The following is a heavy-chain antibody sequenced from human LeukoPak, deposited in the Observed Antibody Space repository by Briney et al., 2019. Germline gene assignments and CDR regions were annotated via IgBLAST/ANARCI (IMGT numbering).Heavy chain of an antibody. CDR2: ISGSAGNT. V-gene: IGHV3-23*01. J-gene: IGHJ4*02. CDR1: GFTFSGYA. Sequence: GGSLRLSCEASGFTFSGYAMSWVRQAPGKGLEWVAAISGSAGNTYYTDSVKGRFTISRDNSKNTLYLQLTSLRAEDTAVYYCVTEYSGRYTVFDNWGQGTPVTVSS. CDR3: VTEYSGRYTVFDN. D-gene: IGHD1-26*01.